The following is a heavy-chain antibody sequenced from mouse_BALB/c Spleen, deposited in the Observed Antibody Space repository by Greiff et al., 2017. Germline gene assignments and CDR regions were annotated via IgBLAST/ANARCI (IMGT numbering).Heavy chain of an antibody. D-gene: IGHD4-1*01. CDR3: ARSSLTDY. CDR2: ISSGSSTI. Sequence: EVKLVESGGGLVQPGGSRKLSCAASGFTFSSFGMHWVRQAPEKGLEWVAYISSGSSTIYYADTVKGRFTISRDNPKNTLFLQMTSLRSEDTAMYYCARSSLTDYWGQGTTLTVSS. J-gene: IGHJ2*01. CDR1: GFTFSSFG. V-gene: IGHV5-17*02.